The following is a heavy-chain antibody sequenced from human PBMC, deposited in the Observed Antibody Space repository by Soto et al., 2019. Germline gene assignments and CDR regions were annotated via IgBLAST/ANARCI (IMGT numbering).Heavy chain of an antibody. CDR1: GGSISSYY. V-gene: IGHV4-59*01. Sequence: SETLSLTCTVSGGSISSYYWSWIRQPPGKGLEWIGYIYYSGSTNYNPSLKSRVTISVDTSKNQFSLKLSSVTAADTAVYYCARGRITIFGVPFDIWGQGTMVTVS. CDR2: IYYSGST. J-gene: IGHJ3*02. D-gene: IGHD3-3*01. CDR3: ARGRITIFGVPFDI.